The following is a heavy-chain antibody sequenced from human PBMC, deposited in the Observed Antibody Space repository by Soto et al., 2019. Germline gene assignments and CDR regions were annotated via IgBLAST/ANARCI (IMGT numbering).Heavy chain of an antibody. D-gene: IGHD6-25*01. CDR3: GRDLGGLDV. CDR2: IESTGTYT. J-gene: IGHJ6*02. V-gene: IGHV3-11*05. Sequence: QVQLVESGGASVKPGGSLRLSCAASGFTFSGYYMSWIRQAPGKGLEWVAWIESTGTYTNYADSVKVRFTIARDNAKNTLYLQINSLRAEDTALYYCGRDLGGLDVWGRGTTVTVPS. CDR1: GFTFSGYY.